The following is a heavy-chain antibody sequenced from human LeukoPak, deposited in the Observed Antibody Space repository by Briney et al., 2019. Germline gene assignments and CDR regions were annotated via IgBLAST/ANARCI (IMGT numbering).Heavy chain of an antibody. D-gene: IGHD3-9*01. CDR1: GGSISSGDYY. CDR2: IYYSGST. Sequence: PSQTLSLTCTVSGGSISSGDYYWSWIRQPPGKGLEWIGYIYYSGSTYYNPSLKSRVTISVDTSKNQFSLKLSSVTAADTAVYYCARAHYDILTGYQGELDYWGQGTLVTVSS. CDR3: ARAHYDILTGYQGELDY. J-gene: IGHJ4*02. V-gene: IGHV4-30-4*01.